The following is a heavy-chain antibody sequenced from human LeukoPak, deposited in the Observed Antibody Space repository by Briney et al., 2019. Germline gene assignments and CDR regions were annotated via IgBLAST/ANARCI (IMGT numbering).Heavy chain of an antibody. Sequence: GGSLRLSCAASGFTFSSYWMSWVRQAPGKGLEWVANIKQDGSEKDYGDSVKVRFTISRDNAKNSLFLQMNSLRAEDTAAYYCAKDVALDYWGQGTLVTVSS. D-gene: IGHD2-15*01. J-gene: IGHJ4*01. CDR2: IKQDGSEK. CDR3: AKDVALDY. CDR1: GFTFSSYW. V-gene: IGHV3-7*01.